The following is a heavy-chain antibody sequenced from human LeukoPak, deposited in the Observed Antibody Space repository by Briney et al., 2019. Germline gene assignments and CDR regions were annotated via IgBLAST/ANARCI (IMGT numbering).Heavy chain of an antibody. CDR1: RLTFSSYS. D-gene: IGHD3-22*01. J-gene: IGHJ4*02. CDR3: ARSGSSYDGSQSWFDY. Sequence: GGSLRLSCAASRLTFSSYSMNWVRQAPGKGLEWISYISSGSSTIYYADSVKGRFTISRDNAKNSLYLHLGSLRAEDTAVYYCARSGSSYDGSQSWFDYWGQGTLVTVSS. CDR2: ISSGSSTI. V-gene: IGHV3-48*01.